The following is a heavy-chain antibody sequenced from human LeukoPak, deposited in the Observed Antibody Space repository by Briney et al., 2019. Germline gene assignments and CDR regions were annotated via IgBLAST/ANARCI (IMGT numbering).Heavy chain of an antibody. J-gene: IGHJ4*02. Sequence: GGSLRLSCAASGFTFRDYWMTWVRQAPGKGLEWVADIKQDGGDKNYVDSAKGRFTISRDNAKNSLNLQMDSLRAEDTAVYYCVRAGYTYGTLYFWGQGTLVTVSS. CDR2: IKQDGGDK. CDR3: VRAGYTYGTLYF. V-gene: IGHV3-7*01. D-gene: IGHD5-18*01. CDR1: GFTFRDYW.